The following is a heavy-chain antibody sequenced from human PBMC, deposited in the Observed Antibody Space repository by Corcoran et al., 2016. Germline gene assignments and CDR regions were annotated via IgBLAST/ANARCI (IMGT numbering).Heavy chain of an antibody. CDR1: GYTFTGYY. D-gene: IGHD3-16*01. Sequence: QVQLVQSGAEVKKPGASVKVSCKASGYTFTGYYMHWVRQAPGQGLEWMGWINPNSGGTNYAQKFQGRVTMTRDTSISTAYMELSRLRSDDTAVYYCARGRKGGRDPSGSYFDYWGQGTLVTVSS. J-gene: IGHJ4*02. CDR3: ARGRKGGRDPSGSYFDY. V-gene: IGHV1-2*02. CDR2: INPNSGGT.